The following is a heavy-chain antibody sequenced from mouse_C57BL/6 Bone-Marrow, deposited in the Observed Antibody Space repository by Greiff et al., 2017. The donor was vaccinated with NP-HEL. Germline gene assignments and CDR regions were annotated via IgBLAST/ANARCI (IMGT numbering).Heavy chain of an antibody. Sequence: VQLQQSGPELVKPGASVKISCKASGYTFTDYYMNWVKQSHGKSLEWIGDINPNNGGTSYNQKFKGKATLTVDKSSSTAYMELRSLTSEDSAVYYCARRNWGGFSSWFAYWGQGTLVTVSA. CDR3: ARRNWGGFSSWFAY. J-gene: IGHJ3*01. CDR2: INPNNGGT. CDR1: GYTFTDYY. D-gene: IGHD4-1*01. V-gene: IGHV1-26*01.